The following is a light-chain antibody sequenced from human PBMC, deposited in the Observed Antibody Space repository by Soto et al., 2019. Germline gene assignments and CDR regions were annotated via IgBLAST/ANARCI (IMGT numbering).Light chain of an antibody. CDR3: QKRSDWPPIT. V-gene: IGKV3-15*01. CDR2: GAS. J-gene: IGKJ5*01. Sequence: EIVMTQSPATLSVSPGERATLACRAGRSVRRNLAWHPQKPGQAPRPLIYGASTRATGITARFSGSGSGPDFTLTISSIEPEDFAVYYCQKRSDWPPITFGHGTRLEIK. CDR1: RSVRRN.